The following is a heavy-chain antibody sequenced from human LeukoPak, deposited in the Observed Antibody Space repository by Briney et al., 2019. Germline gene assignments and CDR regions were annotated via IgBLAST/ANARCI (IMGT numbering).Heavy chain of an antibody. D-gene: IGHD3-22*01. CDR1: GGSISSYY. V-gene: IGHV4-59*01. CDR2: IYYSGST. CDR3: ARGYYDTSGYYNWFDP. J-gene: IGHJ5*02. Sequence: KSSETLSLTCTVSGGSISSYYWSWIRQPPGKGLEWIGYIYYSGSTNYNPSLKSRVTISVDTSKNQFSLKLSSVTAADTAIYYCARGYYDTSGYYNWFDPWGQGTLVTVSS.